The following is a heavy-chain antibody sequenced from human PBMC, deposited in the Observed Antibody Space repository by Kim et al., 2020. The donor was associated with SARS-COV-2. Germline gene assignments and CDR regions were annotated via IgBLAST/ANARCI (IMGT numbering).Heavy chain of an antibody. D-gene: IGHD3-10*01. CDR1: GFTLTTYT. CDR2: ISYDGSKV. Sequence: GGSLRLSCAVSGFTLTTYTMHWVRQAPGKGLEWVAVISYDGSKVYYADSVKGRFIIARDNSKNTLYLQMNSLGPEDTAVYYCARDHEVRGVIILYYGGMDVWGQGTTVSVSS. V-gene: IGHV3-30-3*01. CDR3: ARDHEVRGVIILYYGGMDV. J-gene: IGHJ6*02.